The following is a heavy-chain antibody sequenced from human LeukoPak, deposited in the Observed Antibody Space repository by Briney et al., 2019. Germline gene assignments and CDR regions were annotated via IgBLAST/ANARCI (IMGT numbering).Heavy chain of an antibody. CDR3: AKDYSSGDYGHQSFDY. CDR2: IGGSGGRT. CDR1: GFTFSSYA. D-gene: IGHD3-22*01. J-gene: IGHJ4*02. V-gene: IGHV3-23*01. Sequence: GGSLRLSCAASGFTFSSYAMSWVRQAPGKGLEWVAGIGGSGGRTYYADSVKGRVTIPRDTSKRMLNLQMNSLRAEDTAVYYCAKDYSSGDYGHQSFDYWGQGTLVSVSS.